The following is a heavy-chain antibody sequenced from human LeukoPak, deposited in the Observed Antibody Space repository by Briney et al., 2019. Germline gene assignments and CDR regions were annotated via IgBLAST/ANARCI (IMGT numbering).Heavy chain of an antibody. CDR3: ARDYGDY. V-gene: IGHV3-11*04. CDR2: MDDSGRII. CDR1: GFSFIDYY. J-gene: IGHJ4*02. Sequence: GGSLRLSCAASGFSFIDYYMSWIRQAPGKGLEWVSYMDDSGRIIYYGGSVQGRFTISRDNAKNSLHLQMNSLRAEDAAVYYCARDYGDYWGQGTLVTVSS. D-gene: IGHD4-17*01.